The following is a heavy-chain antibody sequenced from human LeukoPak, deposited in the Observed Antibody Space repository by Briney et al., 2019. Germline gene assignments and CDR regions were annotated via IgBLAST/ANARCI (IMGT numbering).Heavy chain of an antibody. Sequence: SETLSLTCAVYGGSFSGYYWSWIRQPPGKGLEWIGEINHSGSTNYNPSLKSRVTISVDTSKNQFSLKLRSVTAADTAVYYCVRGSGIAAHASRYGMDVWGQGTTVTVSS. D-gene: IGHD6-13*01. CDR1: GGSFSGYY. V-gene: IGHV4-34*01. J-gene: IGHJ6*02. CDR3: VRGSGIAAHASRYGMDV. CDR2: INHSGST.